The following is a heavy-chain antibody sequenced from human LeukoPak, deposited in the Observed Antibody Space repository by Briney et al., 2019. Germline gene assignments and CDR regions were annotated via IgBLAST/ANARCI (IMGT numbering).Heavy chain of an antibody. CDR2: INPNSGGT. V-gene: IGHV1-2*02. CDR3: TTDRCRGSYFDWLPYGRDAFDI. Sequence: ASVKVSCKASGYTFIDYYMHWVRQAPGQGLEWMGWINPNSGGTNYAQKFQGRVTMTRENSISTAYMELSRLRSDDTAVYYCTTDRCRGSYFDWLPYGRDAFDIWGQGTMVTVSS. D-gene: IGHD3-9*01. CDR1: GYTFIDYY. J-gene: IGHJ3*02.